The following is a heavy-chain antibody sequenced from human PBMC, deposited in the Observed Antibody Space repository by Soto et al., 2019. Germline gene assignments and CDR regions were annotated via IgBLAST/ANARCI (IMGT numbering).Heavy chain of an antibody. CDR3: ARVQRGTYNDFGFDY. Sequence: QLQLQESGSGLVKPSQTLSLTCAVSGGSISSDGYSWSWIRQPPGKGLEWIGYIYHSGNTYYNPSLKSRVTISVDRSKNQFSLKLSSVTAADTAVYYCARVQRGTYNDFGFDYWGQGTLVTVSS. J-gene: IGHJ4*02. V-gene: IGHV4-30-2*01. CDR2: IYHSGNT. CDR1: GGSISSDGYS. D-gene: IGHD1-26*01.